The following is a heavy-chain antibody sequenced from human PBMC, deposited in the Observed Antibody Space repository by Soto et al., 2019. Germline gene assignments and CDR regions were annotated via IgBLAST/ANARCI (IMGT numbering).Heavy chain of an antibody. CDR1: GYTFTGYY. V-gene: IGHV1-69*13. CDR3: AAQEGEQLAPYYYYYGMDV. CDR2: IIPIFGTA. J-gene: IGHJ6*02. Sequence: SVKVSCKASGYTFTGYYMHWVRQAPGQGLEWMGGIIPIFGTANYAQKFQGRVTITADESTSTAYMELSSLRSEDTAVYYCAAQEGEQLAPYYYYYGMDVWGQGTTVTVSS. D-gene: IGHD6-6*01.